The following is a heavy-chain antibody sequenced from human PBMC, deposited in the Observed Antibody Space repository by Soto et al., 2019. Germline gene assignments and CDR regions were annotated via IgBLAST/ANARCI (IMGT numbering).Heavy chain of an antibody. CDR3: VRQRGNYFDF. D-gene: IGHD3-10*01. J-gene: IGHJ4*02. Sequence: SETRSVTFTVCGGSIASRYWRWIRQPPGKGLEWIGYIDYVGSTNYAPSLQSRVTMSVDTSKNQVSLKLRYVTAADTAVYYCVRQRGNYFDFWGQGTLVTVSS. CDR2: IDYVGST. CDR1: GGSIASRY. V-gene: IGHV4-59*11.